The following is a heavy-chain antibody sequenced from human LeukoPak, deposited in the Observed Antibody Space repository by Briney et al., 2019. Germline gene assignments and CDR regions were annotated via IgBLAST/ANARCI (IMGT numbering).Heavy chain of an antibody. V-gene: IGHV3-23*01. Sequence: GGSLRLSCAASGFTFSSYAMSWVRQAPGKGLGWVSAISGSGGSTYYADSVKGRFTISRDNSKNTLYLQMNSLRAEDTAVYYCAKDRAYSSSIGDYWGQGTLVTVSS. CDR1: GFTFSSYA. CDR3: AKDRAYSSSIGDY. D-gene: IGHD6-6*01. J-gene: IGHJ4*02. CDR2: ISGSGGST.